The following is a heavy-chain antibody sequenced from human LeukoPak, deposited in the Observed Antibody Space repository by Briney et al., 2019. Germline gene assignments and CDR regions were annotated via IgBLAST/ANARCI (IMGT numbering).Heavy chain of an antibody. Sequence: GGSLRLSCAASGFTFDDYAMHWVRQAPGKGLEWVSGISWNSGSIGYADSVKGRFTISRDNAKNSLYLQMNSLRAEDTALYYCAKDFPAKYDSSIPLIMDYWGQGTLVTVSS. J-gene: IGHJ4*02. CDR1: GFTFDDYA. CDR2: ISWNSGSI. V-gene: IGHV3-9*01. D-gene: IGHD6-13*01. CDR3: AKDFPAKYDSSIPLIMDY.